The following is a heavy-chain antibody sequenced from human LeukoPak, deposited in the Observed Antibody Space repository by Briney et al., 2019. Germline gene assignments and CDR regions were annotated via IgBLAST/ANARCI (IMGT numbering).Heavy chain of an antibody. CDR3: ARGGNLEN. CDR2: INEDGGER. V-gene: IGHV3-7*01. CDR1: GFTVSDNY. Sequence: GGSLRLSCAASGFTVSDNYMTWVRQAPGKGLEWVANINEDGGERHYVDTVKGRFTISRDNAKNSLYLQMNSLRAEDTAVYYCARGGNLENWGRGTLVTVSS. J-gene: IGHJ4*02. D-gene: IGHD1-14*01.